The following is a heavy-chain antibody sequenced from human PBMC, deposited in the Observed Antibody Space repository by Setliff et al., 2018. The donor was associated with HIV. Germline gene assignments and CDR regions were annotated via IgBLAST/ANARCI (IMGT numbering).Heavy chain of an antibody. V-gene: IGHV3-23*01. D-gene: IGHD6-13*01. CDR3: AKRLAGSNTWYHFDT. CDR1: GFTFSSFA. CDR2: ISAPTGNT. J-gene: IGHJ4*02. Sequence: GGSLRLSCAASGFTFSSFAMSWVRQAPGKGLEWVSGISAPTGNTYYADSVKGRFTISRDNSKNTLYLQLNSLSAEDTAIYYCAKRLAGSNTWYHFDTWGQGTLVTVSS.